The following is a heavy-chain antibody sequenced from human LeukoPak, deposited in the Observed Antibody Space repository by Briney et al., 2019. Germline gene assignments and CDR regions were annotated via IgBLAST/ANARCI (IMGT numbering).Heavy chain of an antibody. CDR3: ARTYCGGDCYGYFQH. V-gene: IGHV3-74*01. Sequence: GGSLRLSCAASGFTFSVYWIYWVRQAPGKGLVWVSRVGGGGNRSTYADSVKGRFTISRDNAKNTVYLQMNSLRAEDTAVYYCARTYCGGDCYGYFQHWGQGTLVTVSS. J-gene: IGHJ1*01. D-gene: IGHD2-21*02. CDR2: VGGGGNRS. CDR1: GFTFSVYW.